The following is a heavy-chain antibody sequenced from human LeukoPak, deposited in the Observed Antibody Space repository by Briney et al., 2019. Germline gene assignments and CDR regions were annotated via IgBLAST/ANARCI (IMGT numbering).Heavy chain of an antibody. D-gene: IGHD6-19*01. J-gene: IGHJ3*02. CDR1: GGSMSSNY. V-gene: IGHV4-59*08. CDR3: ARHGGISSGAFDI. CDR2: IYYSGST. Sequence: SETLSLTCTVSGGSMSSNYWSWVRLPPGKGLEWIGYIYYSGSTDYNPSLKSRVSISVATSKNQFSLSLGSVTAADTAVYYCARHGGISSGAFDIWGQGTMVTVSS.